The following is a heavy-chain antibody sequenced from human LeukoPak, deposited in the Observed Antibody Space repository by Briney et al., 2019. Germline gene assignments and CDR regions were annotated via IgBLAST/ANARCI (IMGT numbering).Heavy chain of an antibody. CDR3: AFEDGVLAGYFDF. CDR1: GGTLDNYG. Sequence: WASVKVSCKASGGTLDNYGINWVRQAPGQGLEWMGGTVPMLDTINYAQKFQGRVTITTDESTSTVYMELSGLRSEDTAVYFCAFEDGVLAGYFDFWGQGTLVIVSS. J-gene: IGHJ4*02. D-gene: IGHD6-19*01. CDR2: TVPMLDTI. V-gene: IGHV1-69*05.